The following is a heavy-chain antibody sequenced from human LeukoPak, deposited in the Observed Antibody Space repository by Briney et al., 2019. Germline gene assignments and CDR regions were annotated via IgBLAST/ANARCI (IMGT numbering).Heavy chain of an antibody. V-gene: IGHV3-48*03. CDR3: AELGITMIGGV. D-gene: IGHD3-10*02. J-gene: IGHJ6*04. Sequence: GGSLRLSCAASGFTFSSYEMNWVRQAPGKGLEWVSYISSSGSTIYYADSVKGRFTISRDNAKNSLYLQMNSLRAEDTAVYHCAELGITMIGGVWGKGTTVAISS. CDR2: ISSSGSTI. CDR1: GFTFSSYE.